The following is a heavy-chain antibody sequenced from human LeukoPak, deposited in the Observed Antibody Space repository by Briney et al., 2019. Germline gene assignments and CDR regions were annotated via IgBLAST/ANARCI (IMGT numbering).Heavy chain of an antibody. CDR1: GFTLSSFG. D-gene: IGHD3-16*01. CDR2: MWYDGRNK. Sequence: PGGSLRLSCAASGFTLSSFGMVWVRQAPGKGLEWVTLMWYDGRNKYYADSVKGRFTISRDNSKNTVYLQMNSLRGEDTAVYYCARVGDMEAFDIWGQGTRVTVSS. CDR3: ARVGDMEAFDI. V-gene: IGHV3-33*01. J-gene: IGHJ3*02.